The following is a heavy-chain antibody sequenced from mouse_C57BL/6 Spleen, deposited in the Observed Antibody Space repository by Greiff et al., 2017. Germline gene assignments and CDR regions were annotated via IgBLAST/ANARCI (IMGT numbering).Heavy chain of an antibody. Sequence: VQLKQSGPELVKPGASVKISCKASGYSFTDYNMNWVKQSHGKSLEWIGVINPNYGTTSYNQKFKGKATLTVDQSSSTAYMQLNSLTSEDSAVYYCASTVVATPYAMDYWGQGTSVTVSS. D-gene: IGHD1-1*01. CDR3: ASTVVATPYAMDY. J-gene: IGHJ4*01. CDR2: INPNYGTT. V-gene: IGHV1-39*01. CDR1: GYSFTDYN.